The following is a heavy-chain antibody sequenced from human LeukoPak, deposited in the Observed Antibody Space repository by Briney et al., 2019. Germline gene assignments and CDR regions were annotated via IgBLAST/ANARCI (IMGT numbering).Heavy chain of an antibody. CDR2: INSDGSST. D-gene: IGHD6-19*01. CDR3: AREGYSSGWYVKYDY. Sequence: GGSLRLSCAASGFTFSSYWMHWVRQAPGKGLVWLSRINSDGSSTRYVDSVKGRFTISRDNAKNTLYLQMNSLRADDTAVYYCAREGYSSGWYVKYDYWGQGTLVTVSS. CDR1: GFTFSSYW. J-gene: IGHJ4*02. V-gene: IGHV3-74*01.